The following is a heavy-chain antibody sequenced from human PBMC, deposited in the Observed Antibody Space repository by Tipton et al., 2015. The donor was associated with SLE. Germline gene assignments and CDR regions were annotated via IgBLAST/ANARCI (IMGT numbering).Heavy chain of an antibody. CDR2: IYYSGST. V-gene: IGHV4-61*03. CDR1: GGSVNSGSYY. D-gene: IGHD1-26*01. CDR3: ARTQTGSDFWAAFFDS. Sequence: TLSLTCTVSGGSVNSGSYYWSWIRQPPGKGLEWIGYIYYSGSTIYNPSLKSRVTISVDTSNNYFSLKLTSVTAADTAVYYCARTQTGSDFWAAFFDSWGQGTLVTVSS. J-gene: IGHJ4*02.